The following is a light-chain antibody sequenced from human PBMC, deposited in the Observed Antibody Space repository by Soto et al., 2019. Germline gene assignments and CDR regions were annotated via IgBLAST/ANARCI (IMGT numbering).Light chain of an antibody. CDR1: QSVSNNY. CDR3: QQSYSSLT. J-gene: IGKJ4*01. CDR2: GAS. V-gene: IGKV3D-20*02. Sequence: EIVMTQSPATLSVSPGGRATLSCRASQSVSNNYLAWYQQKPGQAPRLLIYGASSRATGIPDRFSGSGSGTDFTLTISSLQPEDFATYYCQQSYSSLTFGGGTKVDIK.